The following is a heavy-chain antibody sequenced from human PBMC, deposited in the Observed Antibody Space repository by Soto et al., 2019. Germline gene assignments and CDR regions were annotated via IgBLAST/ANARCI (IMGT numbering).Heavy chain of an antibody. CDR2: IQSCGTT. CDR3: SRDVGLGYGGRCYGTPLNV. V-gene: IGHV3-66*01. CDR1: GFTVSSKY. Sequence: EVQLVESGGGLVQPGGSLRLSCAASGFTVSSKYMTWVRQAPGKGLEWVSRIQSCGTTYYADSVKGRFTISTDTSENTLQLHMNSLRAEDTAVYYRSRDVGLGYGGRCYGTPLNVWAKGTTVTSPS. J-gene: IGHJ6*04. D-gene: IGHD2-15*01.